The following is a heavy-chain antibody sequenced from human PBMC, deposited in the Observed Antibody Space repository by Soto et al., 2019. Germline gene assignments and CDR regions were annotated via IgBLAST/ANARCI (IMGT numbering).Heavy chain of an antibody. V-gene: IGHV4-61*08. CDR3: ARGSSWSYYYYYYGMDV. J-gene: IGHJ6*02. CDR2: IYYSGST. CDR1: GGSISSGGYY. D-gene: IGHD6-13*01. Sequence: PAETLSLTCTVSGGSISSGGYYWSWIRQPPGKGLEWIGYIYYSGSTNYNPSLKSRVTISVDTSKNQFSLKLSSVTAADTAVYYCARGSSWSYYYYYYGMDVWGQGTTVTSP.